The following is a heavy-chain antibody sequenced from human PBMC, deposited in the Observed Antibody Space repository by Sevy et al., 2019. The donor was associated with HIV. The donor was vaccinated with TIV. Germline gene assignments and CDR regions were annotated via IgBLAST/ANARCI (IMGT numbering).Heavy chain of an antibody. Sequence: SQTLSLTCTVSGGSVSSGSYYWSWIRQPPGKGLEWIGYIYYSGSTNYNPSLMSRVTISVDTSKNQFSLKLSSVTAADTAVYYCARARSPDTAMVEFDYWGQGTLVTVSS. J-gene: IGHJ4*02. CDR3: ARARSPDTAMVEFDY. D-gene: IGHD5-18*01. CDR2: IYYSGST. CDR1: GGSVSSGSYY. V-gene: IGHV4-61*01.